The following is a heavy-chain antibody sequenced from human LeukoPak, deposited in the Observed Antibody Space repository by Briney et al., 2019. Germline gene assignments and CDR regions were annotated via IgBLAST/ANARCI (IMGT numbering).Heavy chain of an antibody. CDR3: ARGYGGNGMDV. CDR2: IIPILGIA. Sequence: SVKVSCKASGGTFSSYAISWVRQAPGQGLEWMGRIIPILGIANYAQKFQGRVTITADKSTSTAYMELSSLRSEDTAVYYCARGYGGNGMDVWGQGTTVTVSS. V-gene: IGHV1-69*04. J-gene: IGHJ6*02. D-gene: IGHD4-23*01. CDR1: GGTFSSYA.